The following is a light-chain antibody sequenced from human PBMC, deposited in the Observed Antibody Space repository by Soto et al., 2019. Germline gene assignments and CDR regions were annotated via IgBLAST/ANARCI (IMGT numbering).Light chain of an antibody. CDR1: PSVTNY. CDR2: GAF. V-gene: IGKV3-11*01. J-gene: IGKJ5*01. CDR3: QQRNIWPPVT. Sequence: EIVMTQSPATPSVSPGERATLSFRSSPSVTNYLAWYQQKPGQAPRLVIYGAFNRATGIPARFSGSGSGTDFTLTISSLEPEDFAVYYCQQRNIWPPVTFGQGTRLEIK.